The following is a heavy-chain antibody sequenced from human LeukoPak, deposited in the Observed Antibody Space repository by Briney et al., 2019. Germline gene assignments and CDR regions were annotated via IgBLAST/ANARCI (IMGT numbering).Heavy chain of an antibody. CDR1: GFTFGGYG. CDR3: TRYNNDHFDF. CDR2: IAYDGSRA. J-gene: IGHJ4*02. V-gene: IGHV3-33*01. Sequence: GGSLRLSCAGSGFTFGGYGMHWFRQTPGKGLEWVAVIAYDGSRAFYADSVKGRFTISRDNSKNTMSVQMDDLRAEDTAVYYCTRYNNDHFDFWGQGTLVTVSS. D-gene: IGHD1-14*01.